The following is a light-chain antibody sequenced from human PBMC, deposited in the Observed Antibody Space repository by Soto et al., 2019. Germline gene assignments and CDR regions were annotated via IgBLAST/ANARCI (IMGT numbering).Light chain of an antibody. CDR3: QHYGGSFI. CDR2: GAS. V-gene: IGKV3-20*01. CDR1: QSVTYSY. Sequence: EIVLTQSPGTLSLSPGERATLSCWASQSVTYSYLAWYQQKPGQAPRLLISGASSRATGLPDRFSGSGSGTDFTLTISRLEPEDFAVYYCQHYGGSFIFGPGTKVDIK. J-gene: IGKJ3*01.